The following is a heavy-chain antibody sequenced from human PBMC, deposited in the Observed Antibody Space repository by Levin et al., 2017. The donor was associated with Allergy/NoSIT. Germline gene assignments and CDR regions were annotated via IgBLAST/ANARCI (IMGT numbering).Heavy chain of an antibody. CDR3: ARGGSGWYLDFDY. Sequence: GESLKISCKASGYTFTGYYMHWVRQAPGQGLEWMGWINPNSGGTNYAQKFQGRVTMTRDTSISTAYMELSRLRSDDTAVYYCARGGSGWYLDFDYWGQGTLVTVSS. CDR1: GYTFTGYY. D-gene: IGHD6-19*01. CDR2: INPNSGGT. V-gene: IGHV1-2*02. J-gene: IGHJ4*02.